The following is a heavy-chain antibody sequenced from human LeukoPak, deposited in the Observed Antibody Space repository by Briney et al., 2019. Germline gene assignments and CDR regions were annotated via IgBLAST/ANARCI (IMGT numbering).Heavy chain of an antibody. Sequence: ASVKVSCKASGYTFTGYYMHWVRQAPGQGLEWMGWINPNSGGTNYAQKFQGRVTMTRDTSISTAYMELSRLRSDDTAVYYCARDPTIGSGWYWLDYWGQGTLVTVSS. CDR2: INPNSGGT. V-gene: IGHV1-2*02. J-gene: IGHJ4*02. CDR1: GYTFTGYY. D-gene: IGHD6-19*01. CDR3: ARDPTIGSGWYWLDY.